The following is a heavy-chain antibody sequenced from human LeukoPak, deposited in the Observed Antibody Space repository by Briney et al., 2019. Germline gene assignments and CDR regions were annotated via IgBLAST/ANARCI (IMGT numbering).Heavy chain of an antibody. CDR1: GFTFNSYA. D-gene: IGHD1-26*01. CDR3: AKPIVGAKNVFDY. Sequence: PGGSLRLSCAASGFTFNSYAMSWVRQAPGKGLEWVSAISGSGGSTYYADSVKGRFTISRDNSKNTLYPQMNSLRAEDTAVYYCAKPIVGAKNVFDYWGQGTLVTVSS. CDR2: ISGSGGST. V-gene: IGHV3-23*01. J-gene: IGHJ4*02.